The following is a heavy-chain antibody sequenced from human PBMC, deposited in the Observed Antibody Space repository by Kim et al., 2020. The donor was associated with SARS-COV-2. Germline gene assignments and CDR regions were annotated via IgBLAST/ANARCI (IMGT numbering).Heavy chain of an antibody. Sequence: GGSLRLSCVASGFTFSSYAMSWVRQAPGKGLEWAANIKQDGSEKYYIDSVKGRITISRDNAKNLMYLQMSGLRAEDKAVKYCARDIRGHWFNPCGKGHLV. J-gene: IGHJ5*02. CDR2: IKQDGSEK. D-gene: IGHD3-10*01. V-gene: IGHV3-7*01. CDR3: ARDIRGHWFNP. CDR1: GFTFSSYA.